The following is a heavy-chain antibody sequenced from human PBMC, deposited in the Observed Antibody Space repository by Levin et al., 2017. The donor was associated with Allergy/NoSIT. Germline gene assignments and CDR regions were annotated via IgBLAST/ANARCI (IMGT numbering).Heavy chain of an antibody. CDR2: MNPNSANT. J-gene: IGHJ6*02. V-gene: IGHV1-8*01. Sequence: GASVKVSCKASGYTFTRFDINWVRQASGQGLEWLGWMNPNSANTGYAQKFQGRVTMTRDNAISTAYMELSSLRSEDTAVYYCARGYYGPSSNGLDVWGQGTTVTVSS. CDR3: ARGYYGPSSNGLDV. D-gene: IGHD3-10*01. CDR1: GYTFTRFD.